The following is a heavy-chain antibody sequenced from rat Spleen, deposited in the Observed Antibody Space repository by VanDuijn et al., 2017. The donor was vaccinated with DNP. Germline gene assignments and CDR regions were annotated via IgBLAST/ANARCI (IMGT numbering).Heavy chain of an antibody. Sequence: EVQFVESGGGLVQPGRSLRLSCAASGFSFSNYDMAWVRQAPTKGLEWVASITTSGGSTYYRDSVKGRFTVSRDDARRTLYLQMDSLRSEDTATYYCARDSYSAPFDYWGQGVMVSVSS. CDR1: GFSFSNYD. CDR3: ARDSYSAPFDY. V-gene: IGHV5-25*01. CDR2: ITTSGGST. D-gene: IGHD1-1*01. J-gene: IGHJ2*01.